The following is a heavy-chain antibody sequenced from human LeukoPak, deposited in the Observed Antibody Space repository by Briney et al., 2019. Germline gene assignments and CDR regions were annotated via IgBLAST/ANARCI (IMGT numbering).Heavy chain of an antibody. CDR1: GGSISSSSYY. D-gene: IGHD5-12*01. Sequence: SETLSLTCTVSGGSISSSSYYWGWIRQPPGKGLEWIGSIYYSGSTYYNPSLKSRVTISVDTSRNQFSLKLSSVTAADTAVYYCAGLTLSGPGDWFDPWGQGTLVTVSS. J-gene: IGHJ5*02. V-gene: IGHV4-39*01. CDR3: AGLTLSGPGDWFDP. CDR2: IYYSGST.